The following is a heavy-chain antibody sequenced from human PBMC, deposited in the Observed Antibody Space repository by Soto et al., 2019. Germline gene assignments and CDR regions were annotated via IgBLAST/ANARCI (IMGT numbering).Heavy chain of an antibody. V-gene: IGHV1-69*02. J-gene: IGHJ4*02. CDR3: ASLATADTLDY. D-gene: IGHD6-13*01. CDR2: IIPILGIA. CDR1: VGTFSSYP. Sequence: QVQLVQSGAEVKKPGSSVKVSCKASVGTFSSYPISWVRQAPGQGLEWMGRIIPILGIANYAQKFQGRVTITADKSTSTAYMELSSLRSEDTAVYYCASLATADTLDYWGQGTLVTVSS.